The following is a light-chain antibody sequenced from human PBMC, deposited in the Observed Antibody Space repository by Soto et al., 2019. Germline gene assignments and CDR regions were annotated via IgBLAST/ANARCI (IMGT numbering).Light chain of an antibody. CDR2: GNS. CDR1: SSNIGAGYD. V-gene: IGLV1-40*01. J-gene: IGLJ2*01. CDR3: QSYDSSLSVV. Sequence: QLVLTQPPSVSGAPGQRVTISCTGSSSNIGAGYDVHWYQQLPGTAPQLLFYGNSKRPSGVPDRFSGSKSGTSASLAITGLQAEDEADYYCQSYDSSLSVVFGGGTQLTVL.